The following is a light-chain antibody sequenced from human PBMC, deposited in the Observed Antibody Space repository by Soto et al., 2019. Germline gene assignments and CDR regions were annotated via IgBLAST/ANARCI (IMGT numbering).Light chain of an antibody. J-gene: IGKJ2*01. V-gene: IGKV3-20*01. CDR2: GAS. CDR3: QHYGRSAYT. CDR1: QSVSSNY. Sequence: EIVLTQSPGTLSLSPGERATLSCRASQSVSSNYLAWYQQKPGQAPRLLIYGASSRATGIPDRFSGSGSGTDSTLTISRVEPEDFAVYYCQHYGRSAYTFGQGTTLEIK.